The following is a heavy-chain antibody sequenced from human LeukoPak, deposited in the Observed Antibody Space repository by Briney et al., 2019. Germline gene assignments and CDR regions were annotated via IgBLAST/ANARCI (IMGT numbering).Heavy chain of an antibody. D-gene: IGHD1-1*01. CDR1: GGSISSGGYY. V-gene: IGHV4-31*03. Sequence: SQTLSLTCTVSGGSISSGGYYWSWIRQHPGKGLEWTGYIYYSGSTYYNPSLKSRVTISVDTSKNQFSLKLSSVTAADTAVYYCARDSVTGKDYWGQGTLVTVSS. J-gene: IGHJ4*02. CDR2: IYYSGST. CDR3: ARDSVTGKDY.